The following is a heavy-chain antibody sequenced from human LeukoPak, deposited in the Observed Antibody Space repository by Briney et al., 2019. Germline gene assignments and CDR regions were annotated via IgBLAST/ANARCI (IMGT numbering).Heavy chain of an antibody. J-gene: IGHJ4*02. D-gene: IGHD3-16*02. Sequence: PGGSLRLSCAVSGFTFSDYYMSWIRQAPGKGLEWVSYIGSSGSTIYYADSVKGRFTISRDNAKSSLFLQMNSLRAEDTAVYYCTRSTGLGELSLCDYWGQGALVTVSS. CDR3: TRSTGLGELSLCDY. CDR1: GFTFSDYY. CDR2: IGSSGSTI. V-gene: IGHV3-11*01.